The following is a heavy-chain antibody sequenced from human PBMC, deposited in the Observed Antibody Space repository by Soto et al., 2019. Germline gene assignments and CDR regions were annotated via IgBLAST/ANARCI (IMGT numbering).Heavy chain of an antibody. V-gene: IGHV3-66*04. CDR1: GFTVSSNY. Sequence: GGSLRLSCAASGFTVSSNYMSWVRQAPGKGLEWVSVIYSGGRTYYADSVTGRLTISRDNSKNTLYLQMNSLRAEDTAVYYCARQYYMDVGGKGTTVTAPS. CDR3: ARQYYMDV. CDR2: IYSGGRT. J-gene: IGHJ6*03.